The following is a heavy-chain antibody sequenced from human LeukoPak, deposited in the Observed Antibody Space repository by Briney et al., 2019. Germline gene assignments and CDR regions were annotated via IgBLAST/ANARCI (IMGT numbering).Heavy chain of an antibody. CDR3: ARGVAAPVTGGLSWFDP. D-gene: IGHD6-13*01. V-gene: IGHV4-59*01. CDR2: IYSSGST. Sequence: PSETLSLTCTVPGGSIGSYYWSWIRQPPGKGLEWIGYIYSSGSTNYNPSLKSRVTLSLDTSKNQFSLKLSFVTAADTAVYYCARGVAAPVTGGLSWFDPWGQGTLVTVSS. CDR1: GGSIGSYY. J-gene: IGHJ5*02.